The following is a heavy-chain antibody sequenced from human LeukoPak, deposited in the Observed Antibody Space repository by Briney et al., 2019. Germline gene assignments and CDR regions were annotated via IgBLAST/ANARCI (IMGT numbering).Heavy chain of an antibody. CDR1: GFTFSGYG. CDR2: IHYDGARS. J-gene: IGHJ4*02. CDR3: AKAIWVAATSSWFCLDY. Sequence: GGSLRLSCAASGFTFSGYGMHWDRQAPGKGREWVAFIHYDGARSYYADSGKGRFTISRDNSRNTLYLQMNSLRPEDTAVYYCAKAIWVAATSSWFCLDYWGQGTLVTVSS. V-gene: IGHV3-30*02. D-gene: IGHD3-10*01.